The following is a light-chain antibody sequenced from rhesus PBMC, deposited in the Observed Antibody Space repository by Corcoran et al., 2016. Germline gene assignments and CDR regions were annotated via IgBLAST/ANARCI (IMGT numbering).Light chain of an antibody. CDR2: GAS. CDR1: QSVSSY. V-gene: IGKV3-10*01. J-gene: IGKJ1*01. CDR3: YQHSSGRT. Sequence: QVILTQSPATLSLSPGERATLSCRASQSVSSYFAWYQPKPGQAPRLLLYGASTRANGIPDRFSGSGSGTDFTLTISSLEPEDVGVYHCYQHSSGRTFGQGTKVEIK.